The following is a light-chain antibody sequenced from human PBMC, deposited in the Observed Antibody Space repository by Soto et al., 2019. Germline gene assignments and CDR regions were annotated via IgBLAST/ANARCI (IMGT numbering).Light chain of an antibody. CDR1: SSDIGGYTY. CDR2: DVS. J-gene: IGLJ1*01. Sequence: QSVLTQPRSVSGSPGQSVTISCTGTSSDIGGYTYVSWYQQHPGKAPKVIIYDVSERPSGVPDRLSGSKSGNTASLIISGLQPEDEADYYCCSFAGPQSFEVFGEGTKVTVL. V-gene: IGLV2-11*01. CDR3: CSFAGPQSFEV.